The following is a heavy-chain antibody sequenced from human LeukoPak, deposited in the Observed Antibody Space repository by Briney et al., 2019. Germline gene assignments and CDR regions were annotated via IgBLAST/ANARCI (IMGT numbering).Heavy chain of an antibody. Sequence: GASVKVSCKASGYTFTSYAMHWVRQAPGQRLEWMGWINAGNGNTRYSQKFQGRVTITRDTSASTAYMELSSLRSDDTAVYYCARLVVPAAIHSNWFDPWGQGTLVTVSS. CDR1: GYTFTSYA. V-gene: IGHV1-3*01. CDR2: INAGNGNT. CDR3: ARLVVPAAIHSNWFDP. J-gene: IGHJ5*02. D-gene: IGHD2-2*01.